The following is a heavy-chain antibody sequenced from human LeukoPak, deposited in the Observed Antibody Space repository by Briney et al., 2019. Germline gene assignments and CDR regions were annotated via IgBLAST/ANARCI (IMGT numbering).Heavy chain of an antibody. J-gene: IGHJ4*02. V-gene: IGHV3-30-3*01. CDR2: ISYDGSNK. CDR1: GFTFNSYA. Sequence: GGSLRLSCAASGFTFNSYAMSWVRQAPGKGLEWVAVISYDGSNKYYADSLKGRFTISRDNSKNTLYLQMNSLRAEDTAVYYCARDLGWGSGSYGGSYYFDYWGQGTLVTVSS. D-gene: IGHD3-10*01. CDR3: ARDLGWGSGSYGGSYYFDY.